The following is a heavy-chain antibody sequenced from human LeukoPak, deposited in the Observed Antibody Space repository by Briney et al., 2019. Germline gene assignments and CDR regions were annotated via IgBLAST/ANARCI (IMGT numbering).Heavy chain of an antibody. Sequence: GGSLRLSRAASGFTFSNYWMSWVRQSPGRGLEWVAIIDQDGSAEYYVDSVGGRFTVSRDNAKNSLYLQIDSLRAEDTAVYYCAKADSYGSILDYWGRGTLVTVSS. CDR1: GFTFSNYW. D-gene: IGHD5-18*01. V-gene: IGHV3-7*01. CDR2: IDQDGSAE. CDR3: AKADSYGSILDY. J-gene: IGHJ4*02.